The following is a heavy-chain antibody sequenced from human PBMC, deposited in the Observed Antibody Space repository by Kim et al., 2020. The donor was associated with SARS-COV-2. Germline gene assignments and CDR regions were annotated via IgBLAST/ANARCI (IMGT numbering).Heavy chain of an antibody. CDR3: ARGWGGSTSEYDYYDMDV. CDR1: GGSISSGGYY. D-gene: IGHD2-2*01. V-gene: IGHV4-31*03. J-gene: IGHJ6*02. Sequence: SETLSLTCTVSGGSISSGGYYWTWIRQHPGKGLEWIGYIYYSGSTYYNPSLKSRVTISMNTSKNQFSLKLSSVTAADTAVYYCARGWGGSTSEYDYYDMDVWGQGTTVTVSS. CDR2: IYYSGST.